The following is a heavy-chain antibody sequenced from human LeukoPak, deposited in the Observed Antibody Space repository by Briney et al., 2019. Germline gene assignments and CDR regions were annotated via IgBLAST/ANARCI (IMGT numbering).Heavy chain of an antibody. CDR2: IRYDGSNK. V-gene: IGHV3-30*02. CDR1: GFTFSSDG. D-gene: IGHD3-10*02. CDR3: AELGITMVGGV. Sequence: PGGSLRLACAAAGFTFSSDGIRSVRQAPGERLEWGSFIRYDGSNKYYADSVKGRLTISRDNAKNSLYLQMNSLRAEDTAVYYCAELGITMVGGVWGKGTTVTIPS. J-gene: IGHJ6*04.